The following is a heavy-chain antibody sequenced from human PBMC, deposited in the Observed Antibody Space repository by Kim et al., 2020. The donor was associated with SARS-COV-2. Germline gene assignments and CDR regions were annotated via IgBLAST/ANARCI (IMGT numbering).Heavy chain of an antibody. CDR3: AGQWPGLRGWFHP. CDR2: IYYSGST. CDR1: GGSISSSNYY. D-gene: IGHD5-12*01. J-gene: IGHJ5*02. Sequence: SETLSLTCTVSGGSISSSNYYWGWIRQPPGKGLEWIGSIYYSGSTYYNPSLKSRVTISVDTSKNQFSLKMTATDTAVYYCAGQWPGLRGWFHPWGQGTLVTVSS. V-gene: IGHV4-39*01.